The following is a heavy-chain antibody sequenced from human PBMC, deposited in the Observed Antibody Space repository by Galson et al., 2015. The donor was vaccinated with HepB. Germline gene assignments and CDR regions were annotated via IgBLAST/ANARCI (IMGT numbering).Heavy chain of an antibody. Sequence: SVKVSCKASGGTFSSYAISWVRQAPGQGLEWMGGIIPSFGTANYAQKFQGRVTITADKSTSTAYMELSSLRSEDTAVYYCARLRGSSSHPNWFDPWGQGTLVTVSS. CDR3: ARLRGSSSHPNWFDP. V-gene: IGHV1-69*06. D-gene: IGHD6-6*01. CDR1: GGTFSSYA. CDR2: IIPSFGTA. J-gene: IGHJ5*02.